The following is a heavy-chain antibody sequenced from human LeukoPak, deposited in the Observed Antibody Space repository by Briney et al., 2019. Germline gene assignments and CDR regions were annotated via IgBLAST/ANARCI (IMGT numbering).Heavy chain of an antibody. CDR2: IYYSGST. Sequence: SETLSLTCTVSGGSISSYYWSWIRQPPGKGLEWIGYIYYSGSTNYNPSLKSRVTISVDTSKNQFSLKLSSVTAADAAVYYCARERTDYGSGSYYTDYWGQGTLVTVSS. J-gene: IGHJ4*02. CDR1: GGSISSYY. CDR3: ARERTDYGSGSYYTDY. V-gene: IGHV4-59*01. D-gene: IGHD3-10*01.